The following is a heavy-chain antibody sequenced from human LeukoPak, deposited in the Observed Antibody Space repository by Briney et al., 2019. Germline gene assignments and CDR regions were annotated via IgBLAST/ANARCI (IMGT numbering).Heavy chain of an antibody. CDR1: GFTFSSYW. Sequence: TGGSLRLSCAASGFTFSSYWMHWVRQAPGKGLVWVSRINSDGSSTSYADSVKGRFTISRDNAKNTLYLQMNSLRAEDTAVYYCANLDYYDSSGYPRAFDIWGQGTMVTVSS. V-gene: IGHV3-74*01. D-gene: IGHD3-22*01. CDR2: INSDGSST. CDR3: ANLDYYDSSGYPRAFDI. J-gene: IGHJ3*02.